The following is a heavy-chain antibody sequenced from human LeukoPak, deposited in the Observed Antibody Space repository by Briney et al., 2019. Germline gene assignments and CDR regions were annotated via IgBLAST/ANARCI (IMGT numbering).Heavy chain of an antibody. J-gene: IGHJ1*01. CDR3: AKDVDPPYQLLYPGYFQH. V-gene: IGHV4-59*01. CDR1: GGSISTYY. Sequence: SETLSLTCTVSGGSISTYYWSWIRQPPGKGLEWIGYIYYSGSINYNPSLKSRVTISVDTSKNQFSLKLSSVTAADTAVYYCAKDVDPPYQLLYPGYFQHWGQGTLVTVSS. D-gene: IGHD2-2*02. CDR2: IYYSGSI.